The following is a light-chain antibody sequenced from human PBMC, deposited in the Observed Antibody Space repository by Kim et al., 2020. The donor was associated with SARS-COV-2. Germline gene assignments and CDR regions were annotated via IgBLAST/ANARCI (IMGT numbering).Light chain of an antibody. CDR1: QSVDSW. CDR2: DAT. CDR3: QQYNTYPRT. Sequence: GDGVIRTCRASQSVDSWLAWYQQKPGKAPKRLIYDATGLQSGVPSRFSASGSETEFTLTISSLQPDDFATYYCQQYNTYPRTFGQGTKVDIK. J-gene: IGKJ1*01. V-gene: IGKV1-5*01.